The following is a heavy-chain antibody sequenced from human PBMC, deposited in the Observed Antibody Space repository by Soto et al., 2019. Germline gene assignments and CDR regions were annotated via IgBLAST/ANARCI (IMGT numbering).Heavy chain of an antibody. CDR2: IHPRDSDT. V-gene: IGHV5-51*01. Sequence: GESLKISCQGSGYSFTMYWIAWVRQMPGKGLEWMGFIHPRDSDTRYSSSFQGQVSVSPDKSISTAYLQWSSLTASDTAMYYCARLDNSGYYGNWGQGTLVPVSS. D-gene: IGHD3-22*01. CDR3: ARLDNSGYYGN. CDR1: GYSFTMYW. J-gene: IGHJ4*02.